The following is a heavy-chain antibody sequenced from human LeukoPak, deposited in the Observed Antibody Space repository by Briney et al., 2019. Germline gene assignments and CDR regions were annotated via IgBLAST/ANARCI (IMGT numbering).Heavy chain of an antibody. J-gene: IGHJ6*02. D-gene: IGHD2-15*01. CDR1: GGSISSSSYY. CDR3: ATSPARCSGGSCYYYYYGMDV. V-gene: IGHV4-39*01. CDR2: IYYSGST. Sequence: PSETLSLTCTVSGGSISSSSYYWGWIRQPPGKGLEWIGSIYYSGSTYYNPSLKSRVTISVDTSKNQFSLKLSSVTAADTAVYYCATSPARCSGGSCYYYYYGMDVWGQGTTVTVSS.